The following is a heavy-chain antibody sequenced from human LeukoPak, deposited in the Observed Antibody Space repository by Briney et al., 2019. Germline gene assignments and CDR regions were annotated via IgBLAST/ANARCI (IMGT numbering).Heavy chain of an antibody. CDR3: ARDRSGAAALFDY. CDR2: INPHSGGT. J-gene: IGHJ4*02. CDR1: EYTFTDYY. V-gene: IGHV1-2*02. D-gene: IGHD2-2*01. Sequence: ASVKVSCKASEYTFTDYYLHGGRQVPGQGLEWMGWINPHSGGTNYAQKFQGRVAMTRDTSINTAHMDLSSLTSDDTAVYYCARDRSGAAALFDYWGQGTPVTVSS.